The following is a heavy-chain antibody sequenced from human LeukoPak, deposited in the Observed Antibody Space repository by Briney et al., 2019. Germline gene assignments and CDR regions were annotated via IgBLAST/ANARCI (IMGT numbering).Heavy chain of an antibody. CDR2: ISWNSGSI. V-gene: IGHV3-9*01. CDR3: ARGLGRDGHNTLRY. CDR1: GFTFSSYS. D-gene: IGHD5-24*01. J-gene: IGHJ4*02. Sequence: PGGSLRLSCAASGFTFSSYSMNWVRQAPGKGLEWVSGISWNSGSIGYADSVKGRFTISRDNAKNSLYLQMNSLRAEDTAVYYCARGLGRDGHNTLRYWGQGTLVTVSS.